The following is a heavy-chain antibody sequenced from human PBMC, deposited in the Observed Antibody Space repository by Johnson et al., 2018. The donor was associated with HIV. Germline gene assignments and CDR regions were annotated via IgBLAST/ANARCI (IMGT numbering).Heavy chain of an antibody. CDR3: ARHKAVADAFDI. J-gene: IGHJ3*02. CDR2: ISYDGSNK. Sequence: QVQLVESGGGLVQPGGSLRLSCVGSGFTFSTNWMHWVRQAPGKGLVWVAVISYDGSNKYYADSVKGRFTISRDNSNNTLYLQMNSLRAEDTAVYYCARHKAVADAFDIWGQGTVVTVS. V-gene: IGHV3-30*14. CDR1: GFTFSTNW. D-gene: IGHD6-19*01.